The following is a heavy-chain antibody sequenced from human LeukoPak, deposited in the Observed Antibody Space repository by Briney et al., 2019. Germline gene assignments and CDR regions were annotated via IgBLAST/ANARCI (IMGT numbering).Heavy chain of an antibody. Sequence: PSETLSLTCTVSGDSLYYWSWIRQPPGKGLEWIGYIYYSGSTNYNPSLKSRVTISVDTSKNQFSLKLSSVTAADTAVYYCAREIYYYYYMDVWGKGTTVTVSS. J-gene: IGHJ6*03. CDR3: AREIYYYYYMDV. V-gene: IGHV4-59*01. CDR2: IYYSGST. CDR1: GDSLYY.